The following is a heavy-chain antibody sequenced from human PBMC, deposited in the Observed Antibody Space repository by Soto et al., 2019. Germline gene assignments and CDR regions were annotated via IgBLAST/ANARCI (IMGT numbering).Heavy chain of an antibody. V-gene: IGHV3-23*01. CDR3: AVGCYVHYYYGSDV. D-gene: IGHD2-2*01. Sequence: GGSLRLSCAAAGFTFRSYAMNWVRQAPGKGLELVSSISSNGGSAYYADSVKGRFTISRDNSKNTLYLQMNSLRADDTAVYCSAVGCYVHYYYGSDVWGQGTTVTVSS. CDR1: GFTFRSYA. J-gene: IGHJ6*02. CDR2: ISSNGGSA.